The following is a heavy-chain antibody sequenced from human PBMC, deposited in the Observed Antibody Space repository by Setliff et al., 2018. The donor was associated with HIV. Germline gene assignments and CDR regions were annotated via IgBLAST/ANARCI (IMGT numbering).Heavy chain of an antibody. CDR3: AKEVPYSNGFMYFDY. V-gene: IGHV3-7*03. J-gene: IGHJ4*02. CDR1: GFTFSSYW. CDR2: INQDGSET. D-gene: IGHD3-22*01. Sequence: GSLRLSCAASGFTFSSYWMSWVRQAPGKGLEWVANINQDGSETYYVDSVKGRFTISRDNSENTLYLQMNSLRPEDTAIYYCAKEVPYSNGFMYFDYWGQGTLVTVSS.